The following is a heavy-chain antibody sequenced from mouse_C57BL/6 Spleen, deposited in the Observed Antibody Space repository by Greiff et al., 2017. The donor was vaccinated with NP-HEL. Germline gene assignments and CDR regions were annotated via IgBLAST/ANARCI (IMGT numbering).Heavy chain of an antibody. J-gene: IGHJ3*01. CDR2: IDPSDSET. Sequence: VQLQQPGAELVRPGSSVKLSCKASGYTFTSYWMHWVKQRPIQGLEWIGNIDPSDSETHYNQKFKDKATLTVDKSSSTAYMQLSSLTSEDSAVYYCARSYDYDPAWFAYWGQGTLVTVSA. D-gene: IGHD2-4*01. V-gene: IGHV1-52*01. CDR1: GYTFTSYW. CDR3: ARSYDYDPAWFAY.